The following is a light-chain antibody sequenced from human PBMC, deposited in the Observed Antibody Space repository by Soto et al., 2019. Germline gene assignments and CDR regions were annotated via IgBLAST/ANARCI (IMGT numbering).Light chain of an antibody. V-gene: IGKV1-39*01. CDR3: LQSYRTPLT. CDR2: GAS. CDR1: QSINNY. Sequence: DIQSTQSPSSLSASVGDRVTITFRASQSINNYLSWYQQKPGKAPNLLIFGASTLQSGVPSRFSGSGSGTDFTLTISSLQPEDFANYYCLQSYRTPLTFGGGTKVDIK. J-gene: IGKJ4*01.